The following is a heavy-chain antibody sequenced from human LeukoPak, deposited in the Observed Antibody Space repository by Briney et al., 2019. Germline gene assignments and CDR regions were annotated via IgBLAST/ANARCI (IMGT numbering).Heavy chain of an antibody. D-gene: IGHD6-13*01. V-gene: IGHV3-53*01. CDR3: ARHSSWNPEYFQH. Sequence: GGSLRLSCAASGFTVSSNYMSWVRQAPGKGLEWVSVIYSGGSTYYADSVKGRFTISRDNSKNTLYLQMNSLRAEDTAVYYCARHSSWNPEYFQHWGQGTLVTVSS. CDR2: IYSGGST. CDR1: GFTVSSNY. J-gene: IGHJ1*01.